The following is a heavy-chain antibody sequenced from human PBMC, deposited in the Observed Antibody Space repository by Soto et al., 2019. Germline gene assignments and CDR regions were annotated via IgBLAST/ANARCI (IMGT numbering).Heavy chain of an antibody. CDR2: IIPKFGTT. CDR1: GGTFSTYG. CDR3: ARELDPYYGGNSLSLDY. J-gene: IGHJ4*02. D-gene: IGHD4-17*01. V-gene: IGHV1-69*13. Sequence: QVQLVQSGAEVKKPGSSVKVSCKASGGTFSTYGMNWVRLAPGQGLEWMGGIIPKFGTTNYAQKFQGRVTITADGSTNTAYMELNSLRSEDTAVYFCARELDPYYGGNSLSLDYWGQGTLVTVSS.